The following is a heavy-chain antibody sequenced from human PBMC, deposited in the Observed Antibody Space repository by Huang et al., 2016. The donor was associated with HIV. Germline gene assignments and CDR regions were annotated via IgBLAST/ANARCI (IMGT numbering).Heavy chain of an antibody. Sequence: EVQLEESGGALVKPGGSLRLSCAATGFLFTTFTMHWVRQAPGKGLGWVSSSSGSGSSIYYADAVKGRVTISRDNTKKSLYLQMSSLSVDDTAFYFCARGGPVGYFNLWGHGTLVSVSS. CDR3: ARGGPVGYFNL. J-gene: IGHJ4*03. CDR1: GFLFTTFT. D-gene: IGHD2-15*01. V-gene: IGHV3-21*01. CDR2: SSGSGSSI.